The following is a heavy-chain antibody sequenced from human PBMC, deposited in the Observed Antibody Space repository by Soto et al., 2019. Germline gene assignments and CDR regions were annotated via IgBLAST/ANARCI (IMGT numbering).Heavy chain of an antibody. D-gene: IGHD2-8*02. Sequence: GESLKISCQGSGYAFSSYWIAWVRQMPGKGLEWMGIIYPGDSGTRYSPSFQGQVTISVDKSITTAYLQWSSLKASDTAMYYCARGYCTATICDPWFDPWGPGTLVTVSS. CDR3: ARGYCTATICDPWFDP. CDR2: IYPGDSGT. J-gene: IGHJ5*02. CDR1: GYAFSSYW. V-gene: IGHV5-51*01.